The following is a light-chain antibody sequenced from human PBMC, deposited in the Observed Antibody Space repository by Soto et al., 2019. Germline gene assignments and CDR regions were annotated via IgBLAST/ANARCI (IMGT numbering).Light chain of an antibody. Sequence: IHIDHSPSSLCAAGEDSSISSSRASQSISNHLNWYQQKPGKAPKLLIFAASSLQSGVPSRFSGSRSGPDFTLAFSSLQPEDFATYYCRQSYSRPPTFGQGTKVDIK. CDR2: AAS. CDR3: RQSYSRPPT. V-gene: IGKV1-39*01. CDR1: QSISNH. J-gene: IGKJ1*01.